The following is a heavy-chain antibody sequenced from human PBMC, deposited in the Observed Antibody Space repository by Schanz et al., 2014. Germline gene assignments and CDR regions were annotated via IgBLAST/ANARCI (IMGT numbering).Heavy chain of an antibody. V-gene: IGHV3-74*01. J-gene: IGHJ6*02. CDR1: GFTFSSYW. Sequence: EVQLVESGGGLVQPGGSLRLSCAASGFTFSSYWMHWVRQAPGKGLVWVSRINSDGITTIYADSVKGRFTISRDNAKNTLYLQMNSLRAEDTAVYYCARPLGPNYYYYGLDVWGQGTTVTVSS. CDR2: INSDGITT. CDR3: ARPLGPNYYYYGLDV.